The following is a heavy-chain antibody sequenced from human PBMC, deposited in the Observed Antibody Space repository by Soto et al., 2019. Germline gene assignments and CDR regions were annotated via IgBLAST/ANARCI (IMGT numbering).Heavy chain of an antibody. Sequence: VKVSCKTSGYTFTYYYMHWVRHAPGQGLEWRGWMNPNSGGPISAQKFQGRVTMTRDTSISTAYLELSRLRSDDTAVYYCARGGTTSLDYWGQGTQVTSPQ. V-gene: IGHV1-2*02. CDR1: GYTFTYYY. CDR3: ARGGTTSLDY. D-gene: IGHD1-1*01. CDR2: MNPNSGGP. J-gene: IGHJ4*02.